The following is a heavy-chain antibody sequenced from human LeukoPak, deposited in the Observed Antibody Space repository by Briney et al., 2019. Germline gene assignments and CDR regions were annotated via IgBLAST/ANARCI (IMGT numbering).Heavy chain of an antibody. J-gene: IGHJ5*02. CDR3: ARDKGSYYYGSGSYLWFDP. CDR1: GGSISSYY. D-gene: IGHD3-10*01. Sequence: SETLSLTCTVSGGSISSYYWSWIRQPPGKGLEWMGYIYYSGSTNYNPSLKSRVTISVDTSKNQFSLKLSSVTAADTAVYYCARDKGSYYYGSGSYLWFDPWGQGTLVTVSS. V-gene: IGHV4-59*01. CDR2: IYYSGST.